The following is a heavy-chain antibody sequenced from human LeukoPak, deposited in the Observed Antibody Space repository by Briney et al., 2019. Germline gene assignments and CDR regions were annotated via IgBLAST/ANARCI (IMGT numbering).Heavy chain of an antibody. V-gene: IGHV4-34*01. CDR2: INHSGST. Sequence: SETLSLTCAVYGASFSGYYWSWIRQPPGKGLEWIGEINHSGSTNYNPSLKSRVTISVDTSKNQFSLKLSSVTAADTAVYYCARTYSSGSYSTWGQGTMVTVSS. D-gene: IGHD1-26*01. CDR3: ARTYSSGSYST. J-gene: IGHJ3*01. CDR1: GASFSGYY.